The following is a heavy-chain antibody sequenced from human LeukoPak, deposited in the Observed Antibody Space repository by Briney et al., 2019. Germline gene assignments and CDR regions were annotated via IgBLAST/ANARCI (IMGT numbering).Heavy chain of an antibody. J-gene: IGHJ3*02. CDR1: GGSISSGSYC. V-gene: IGHV4-61*09. D-gene: IGHD3-3*01. CDR2: IHTSGST. CDR3: ARGSRFGVVERDAFDI. Sequence: SQTLSLTCTVSGGSISSGSYCWSWIRQPAGKELEWIGHIHTSGSTNYNPSLKSRVTISVDTSKNQFSLKLTSVTAADTAVYYCARGSRFGVVERDAFDIWGLGTMVTVSS.